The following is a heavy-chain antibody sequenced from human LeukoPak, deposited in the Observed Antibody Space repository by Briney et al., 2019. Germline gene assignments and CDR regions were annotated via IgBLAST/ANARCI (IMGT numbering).Heavy chain of an antibody. D-gene: IGHD3-10*01. CDR2: IYTSGST. CDR1: GGSISSGSYY. CDR3: ASEDYGSGSYYLDY. J-gene: IGHJ4*02. V-gene: IGHV4-61*02. Sequence: SQTLSLTCTVSGGSISSGSYYWSWIRQPAGKGLEWIGRIYTSGSTNYNPSLKSRVTISVDTSKNQFSLKLSSVTAADTAVYYCASEDYGSGSYYLDYWGQGTLVTVSS.